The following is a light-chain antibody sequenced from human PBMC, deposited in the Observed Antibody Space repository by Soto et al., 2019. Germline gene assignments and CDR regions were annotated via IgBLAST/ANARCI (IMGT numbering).Light chain of an antibody. CDR3: QSYDSSLSALYV. J-gene: IGLJ1*01. Sequence: QSVLTQPPSVSGAPGQRVTISCTGSSSNIGAGYGVHWYQQLPGTAPKLLIYGNSNRPSGVPDRFSGSKSGTSASLAITELQAEDEADYYCQSYDSSLSALYVFGTGTKLTVL. CDR2: GNS. CDR1: SSNIGAGYG. V-gene: IGLV1-40*01.